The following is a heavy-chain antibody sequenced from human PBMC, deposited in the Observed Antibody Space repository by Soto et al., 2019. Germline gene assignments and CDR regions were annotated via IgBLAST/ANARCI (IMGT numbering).Heavy chain of an antibody. CDR3: ARGFGHNSYYMDF. CDR1: GFTFRNSG. Sequence: QVQLVESGGGVVQPGSSLRLSCAASGFTFRNSGMHWVRLAPGKGLEWVAVIWYDGGYEFYADSVKGRFTISRDNSKNTLYLQMNSLRVEDTALFYCARGFGHNSYYMDFWGRGTTVTVSS. D-gene: IGHD3-10*01. V-gene: IGHV3-33*01. CDR2: IWYDGGYE. J-gene: IGHJ6*03.